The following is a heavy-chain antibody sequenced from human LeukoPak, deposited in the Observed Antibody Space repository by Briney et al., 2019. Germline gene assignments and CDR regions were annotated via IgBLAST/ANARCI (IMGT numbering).Heavy chain of an antibody. J-gene: IGHJ4*02. CDR2: ISGSGGTT. CDR3: ARETVAGTFDY. Sequence: GGSLRLSCEASGFSFSDYAMSWVRQAPGKGLEWVSVISGSGGTTYYADSVRGRSTISRDSFKNTLYLQMNSLRAEDTAVYYCARETVAGTFDYWGQGILVTVSS. CDR1: GFSFSDYA. D-gene: IGHD6-19*01. V-gene: IGHV3-23*01.